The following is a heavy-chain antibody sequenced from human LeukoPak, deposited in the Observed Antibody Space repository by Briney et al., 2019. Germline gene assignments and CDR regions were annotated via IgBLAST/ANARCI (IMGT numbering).Heavy chain of an antibody. CDR3: ARAREYGDYFDF. CDR1: VSDDSITNYY. J-gene: IGHJ4*02. V-gene: IGHV4-4*07. CDR2: IFTSGKT. D-gene: IGHD4-17*01. Sequence: SETLSLTCTVSVSDDSITNYYWSWIRQPAGQGLEYIGRIFTSGKTDYNPSLKSRVTMSIDTSKKQFSLKVSSATAADTAVYYCARAREYGDYFDFWGQGTLVTVSS.